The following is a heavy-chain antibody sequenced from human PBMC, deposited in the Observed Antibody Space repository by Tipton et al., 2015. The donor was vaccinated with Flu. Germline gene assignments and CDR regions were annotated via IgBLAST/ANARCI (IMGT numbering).Heavy chain of an antibody. CDR3: AKDHSGFGNYFNS. J-gene: IGHJ4*02. CDR2: ISWDSSTT. D-gene: IGHD5-12*01. Sequence: SLRLSCAASGFTFDDYTMHWVRQAPGKGLEWISLISWDSSTTFYADAVKGPFTISRDNSKNSLFLQMSSLRTEDTAFYYCAKDHSGFGNYFNSWGQGTRVTVST. CDR1: GFTFDDYT. V-gene: IGHV3-43*01.